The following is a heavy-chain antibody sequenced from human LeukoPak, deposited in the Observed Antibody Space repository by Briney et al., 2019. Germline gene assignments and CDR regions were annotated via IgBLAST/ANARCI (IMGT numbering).Heavy chain of an antibody. V-gene: IGHV1-18*01. CDR1: GYLFHNYG. D-gene: IGHD3-22*01. CDR3: ARDIGQWGYYNSRGHFRDF. CDR2: ISSYNGNT. J-gene: IGHJ4*02. Sequence: ASVKVSCKASGYLFHNYGFSWVRQAPGQGLEWMGWISSYNGNTKYAQELQGRVTMSTDTSTNTAYMELRSLRSDDTAVYFCARDIGQWGYYNSRGHFRDFWGQGTLVTVSS.